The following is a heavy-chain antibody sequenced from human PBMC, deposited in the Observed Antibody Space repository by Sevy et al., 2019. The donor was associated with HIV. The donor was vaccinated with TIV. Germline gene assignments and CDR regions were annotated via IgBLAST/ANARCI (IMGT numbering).Heavy chain of an antibody. Sequence: GGSLRLSCAASGFIFSNYAMSWVRQAPGKGLEWVSGLSGSGDRTYYTDSVKGRFTISRDNSKNTMYLQRSRLRAEDTAVYYCARDTYFNSGRPLLRVDDCWGQGTLVTVSS. D-gene: IGHD3-10*01. CDR3: ARDTYFNSGRPLLRVDDC. V-gene: IGHV3-23*01. J-gene: IGHJ4*02. CDR1: GFIFSNYA. CDR2: LSGSGDRT.